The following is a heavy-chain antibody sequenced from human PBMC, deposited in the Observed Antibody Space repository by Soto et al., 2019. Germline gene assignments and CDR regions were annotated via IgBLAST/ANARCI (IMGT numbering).Heavy chain of an antibody. CDR3: ARPSIASTYGMDV. V-gene: IGHV5-10-1*01. J-gene: IGHJ6*02. CDR2: IDPSDSYT. Sequence: PRESLKISCKGSGYSFTSYWIIGFRQMPGKGLEWMGRIDPSDSYTNYSPSFQGHVTISADKSISTAYLQWSSLKASDTAMYYCARPSIASTYGMDVWGQGTTVTVSS. D-gene: IGHD6-6*01. CDR1: GYSFTSYW.